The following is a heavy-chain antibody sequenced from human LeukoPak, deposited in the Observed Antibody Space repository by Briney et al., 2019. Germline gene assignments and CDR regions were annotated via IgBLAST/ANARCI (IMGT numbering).Heavy chain of an antibody. CDR2: IYTSGST. V-gene: IGHV4-61*02. CDR3: ARVGYSYGRMGFDY. J-gene: IGHJ4*02. Sequence: SQTLSLTCTVSGGSISSGSYYWSWIRQPAGKGLEWIGRIYTSGSTNYNPSLKSRVTISVDTSKNQFSLKLSSVTAADTAVYYCARVGYSYGRMGFDYWGQRTLVTVSS. D-gene: IGHD5-18*01. CDR1: GGSISSGSYY.